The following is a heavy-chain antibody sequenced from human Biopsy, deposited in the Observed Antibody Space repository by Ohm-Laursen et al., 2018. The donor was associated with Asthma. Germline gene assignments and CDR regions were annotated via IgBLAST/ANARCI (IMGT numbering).Heavy chain of an antibody. J-gene: IGHJ4*02. Sequence: SLRLSCAASGFTFSNYGMHWVRQAPGKGLDWVAVISFDGSNKNYTDSVKGRFTISRDNAENSLYLQMNSLRAEDTAVYYCARDGPELPTELDYWGPGTLVTVSS. CDR2: ISFDGSNK. D-gene: IGHD1-14*01. V-gene: IGHV3-30*03. CDR3: ARDGPELPTELDY. CDR1: GFTFSNYG.